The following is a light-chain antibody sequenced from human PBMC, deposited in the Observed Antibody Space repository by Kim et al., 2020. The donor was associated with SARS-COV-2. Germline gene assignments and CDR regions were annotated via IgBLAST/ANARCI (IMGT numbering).Light chain of an antibody. V-gene: IGKV3-15*01. Sequence: SVSPGERATLSCRASQSVSSDLAWYQHKFGQAPRLLIYDASTRATGIPARFSGSGSGTEFTLTISSLQSEDSAVYYCHQYNNWPYTFGQGTKLEIK. CDR3: HQYNNWPYT. CDR2: DAS. J-gene: IGKJ2*01. CDR1: QSVSSD.